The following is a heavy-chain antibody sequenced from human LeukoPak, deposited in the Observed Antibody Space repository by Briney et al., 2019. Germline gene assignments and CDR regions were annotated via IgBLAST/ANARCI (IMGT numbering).Heavy chain of an antibody. V-gene: IGHV3-30*04. CDR1: GFTFSSYA. Sequence: QLGGSLLLSCAASGFTFSSYAMHWVRQAPGKGLEWVAVISYDGSNKYYADSVKGRFTISRDNSKNTLYLQMNSLRAEDTAVYYCARERGYTPTSALDIWGQGTMVTVSS. CDR3: ARERGYTPTSALDI. J-gene: IGHJ3*02. D-gene: IGHD5-18*01. CDR2: ISYDGSNK.